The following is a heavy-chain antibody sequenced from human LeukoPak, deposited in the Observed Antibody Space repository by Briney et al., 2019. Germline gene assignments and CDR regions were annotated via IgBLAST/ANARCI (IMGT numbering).Heavy chain of an antibody. D-gene: IGHD1-26*01. CDR2: IYYSGST. V-gene: IGHV4-59*12. CDR3: ARRSGSYYFSKVFDY. CDR1: GGSISSYY. Sequence: SETLSLTCTVSGGSISSYYWSWIRQPPGKGLEWIGYIYYSGSTNYHPSLKSRVTISVDTSKNQFSLKLSSVTAADTAVYYCARRSGSYYFSKVFDYWGQGTLVTVSS. J-gene: IGHJ4*02.